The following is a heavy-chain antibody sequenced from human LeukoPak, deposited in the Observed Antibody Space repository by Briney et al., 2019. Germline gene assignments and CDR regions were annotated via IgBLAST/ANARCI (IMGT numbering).Heavy chain of an antibody. CDR3: AKDTKYYDSSGLPYYFDF. CDR1: GFTLNNYG. Sequence: GGSLRLSCVASGFTLNNYGMHWIRQAPGKGLEWVAVTSYDGNNNFYADSVKGRFTISRDNSMNMLYLQMNSLRAEDTAVYYCAKDTKYYDSSGLPYYFDFWGRGTLVTVSS. J-gene: IGHJ4*02. D-gene: IGHD3-22*01. V-gene: IGHV3-30*18. CDR2: TSYDGNNN.